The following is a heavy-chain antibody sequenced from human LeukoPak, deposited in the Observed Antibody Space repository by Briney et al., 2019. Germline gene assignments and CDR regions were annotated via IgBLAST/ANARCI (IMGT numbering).Heavy chain of an antibody. CDR1: GYTFTANN. CDR2: INPNSGGT. J-gene: IGHJ4*02. V-gene: IGHV1-2*02. Sequence: GASLRVSSTASGYTFTANNIHWGRHAPRQGLERMGWINPNSGGTNYAQKFQGRVTMTRDTSISPAYMEVSGLRSDDTAVYYCARDGGYCANGVCSHTLWGQGTLVTVSS. D-gene: IGHD2-8*01. CDR3: ARDGGYCANGVCSHTL.